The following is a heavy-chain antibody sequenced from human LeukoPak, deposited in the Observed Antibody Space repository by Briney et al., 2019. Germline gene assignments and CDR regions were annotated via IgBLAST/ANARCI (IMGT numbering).Heavy chain of an antibody. J-gene: IGHJ4*02. CDR1: GGSISSYY. CDR3: ARDLGSSGWYNFDY. V-gene: IGHV4-59*01. D-gene: IGHD6-19*01. Sequence: SGTLSLTCTVSGGSISSYYWSWIRQPPGKGLEWIGYIYYSGSTNYNPSLKSRVTISVDTSKNQFSLKLSSVTAADTAVYYCARDLGSSGWYNFDYWGQGTLVTVSS. CDR2: IYYSGST.